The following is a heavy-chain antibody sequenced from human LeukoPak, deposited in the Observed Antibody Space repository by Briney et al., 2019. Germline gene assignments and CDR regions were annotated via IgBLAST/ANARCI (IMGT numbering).Heavy chain of an antibody. CDR2: IYTSGST. CDR1: GGSISSYY. J-gene: IGHJ6*03. CDR3: ARHPWYYYYMDV. Sequence: PSETLSLTCTASGGSISSYYWSWIRQPPGKGLEWIGYIYTSGSTNYNPSLKSRVTISVDTSKNQFSLKLSSVTAADTAVYYCARHPWYYYYMDVWGKGTTVTVSS. V-gene: IGHV4-4*09.